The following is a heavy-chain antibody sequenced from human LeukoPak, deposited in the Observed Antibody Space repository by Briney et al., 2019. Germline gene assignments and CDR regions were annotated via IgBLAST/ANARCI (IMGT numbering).Heavy chain of an antibody. Sequence: SETLSLTCTVSGGSISSYYWSWIRQPPGKGLEWIGYIYYSGSTNYNPSLKSRVTISVDTSKNQFSLKLSSVTAADTAVHYCARVKLWFGWFDPWGQGTLVTVSS. V-gene: IGHV4-59*01. CDR1: GGSISSYY. CDR2: IYYSGST. D-gene: IGHD5-18*01. J-gene: IGHJ5*02. CDR3: ARVKLWFGWFDP.